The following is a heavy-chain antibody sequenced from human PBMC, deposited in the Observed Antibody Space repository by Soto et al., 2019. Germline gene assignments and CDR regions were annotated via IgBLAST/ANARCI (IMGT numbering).Heavy chain of an antibody. CDR3: ARLGRRKYYDFWSGYYWYFDL. V-gene: IGHV3-7*01. CDR2: IKQDGSEK. J-gene: IGHJ2*01. Sequence: GESLKISCAASGFTFSSYWMSWVRQAPGKGLEWGANIKQDGSEKYYVDSVKGRFTISRENAKNSLYLQMNSLRAEDTAFYYCARLGRRKYYDFWSGYYWYFDLWGRGTLVTVSS. D-gene: IGHD3-3*01. CDR1: GFTFSSYW.